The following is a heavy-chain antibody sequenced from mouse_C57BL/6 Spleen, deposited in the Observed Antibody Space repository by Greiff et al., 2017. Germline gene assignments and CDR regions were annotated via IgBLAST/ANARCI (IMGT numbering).Heavy chain of an antibody. CDR2: IRNKANGYTT. Sequence: VQLKESGGGLVQPGGSLSLSCAASGFTFTDYYMSWVRQPPGKALEWLGFIRNKANGYTTEYSASVKGRFTISRDNSQSILYLQMNALRAEDSATYYCARYNDYSWFAYWGQGTLVTVSA. J-gene: IGHJ3*01. CDR1: GFTFTDYY. CDR3: ARYNDYSWFAY. V-gene: IGHV7-3*01. D-gene: IGHD1-1*01.